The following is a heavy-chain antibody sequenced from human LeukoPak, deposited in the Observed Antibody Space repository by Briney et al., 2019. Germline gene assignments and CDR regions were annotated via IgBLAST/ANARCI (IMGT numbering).Heavy chain of an antibody. CDR1: GLTFHDYA. CDR3: AKESGKFDY. V-gene: IGHV3-43*02. CDR2: ISADGGST. Sequence: GGSLRLSCVAFGLTFHDYAMHWVSHPPGKGLEWVSLISADGGSTFYADSVRGRFSISRDNSKNSLYLQMNSLRTEDTAMYYCAKESGKFDYWGQGTLVAVSA. J-gene: IGHJ4*02.